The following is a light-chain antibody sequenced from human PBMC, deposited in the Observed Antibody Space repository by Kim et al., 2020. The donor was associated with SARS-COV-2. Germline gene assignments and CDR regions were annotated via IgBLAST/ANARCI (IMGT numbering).Light chain of an antibody. V-gene: IGKV1-27*01. CDR1: EDISNY. CDR3: QNYNSAPWT. CDR2: AAS. J-gene: IGKJ1*01. Sequence: DIQMTQSPSSLSASVEERLTITCRASEDISNYLVWYQQKPGKVPKPLIYAASTLQSGVPSRFSGSGYGTEFTLTISSLQAEDAATYYCQNYNSAPWTFGQGTKVDIK.